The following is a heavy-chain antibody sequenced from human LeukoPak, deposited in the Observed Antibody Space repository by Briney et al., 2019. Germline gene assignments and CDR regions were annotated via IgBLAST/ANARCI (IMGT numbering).Heavy chain of an antibody. V-gene: IGHV1-8*01. J-gene: IGHJ4*02. CDR2: MNPNSGNT. CDR3: DRGNEENWGSYFDY. Sequence: ASVTVSCKASGYTFTSYDINWVRQATGQGLAWFGWMNPNSGNTGYAQKFQGRVTMTRNTSISTAYMELSSLRSEDTAVYYCDRGNEENWGSYFDYWGQGTLVTVSS. D-gene: IGHD7-27*01. CDR1: GYTFTSYD.